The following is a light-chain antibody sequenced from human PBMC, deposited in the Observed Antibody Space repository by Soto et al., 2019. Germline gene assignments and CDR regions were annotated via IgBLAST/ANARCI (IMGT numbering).Light chain of an antibody. CDR2: EGS. V-gene: IGLV2-23*01. Sequence: QSSLTQPASVSGSPGESITISCIGTKDDIGSYRFVSWYQQHPGEAPKLMISEGSKRPSGTSNRFSSSKSGNTASLRISGLQAEDEADYYCCSYAGSSTWVFGGGTKVTV. CDR3: CSYAGSSTWV. J-gene: IGLJ3*02. CDR1: KDDIGSYRF.